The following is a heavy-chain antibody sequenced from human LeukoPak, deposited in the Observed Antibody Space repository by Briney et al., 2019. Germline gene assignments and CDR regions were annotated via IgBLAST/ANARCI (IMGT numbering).Heavy chain of an antibody. CDR2: ITGSGGTT. D-gene: IGHD1-26*01. J-gene: IGHJ4*02. CDR1: GFTFSNYA. V-gene: IGHV3-23*01. Sequence: GGSLRLSCAASGFTFSNYAMSCLRQAPGKGLEWVSAITGSGGTTYYADSVKGRFTISRDNSKNTLYLQMNSLRAEDTAVFYCAREKSNHYYYIVHYWGQGTLVTVSS. CDR3: AREKSNHYYYIVHY.